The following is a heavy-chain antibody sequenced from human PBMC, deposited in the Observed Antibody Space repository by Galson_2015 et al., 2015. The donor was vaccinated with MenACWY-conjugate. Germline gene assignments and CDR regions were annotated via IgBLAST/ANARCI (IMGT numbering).Heavy chain of an antibody. CDR2: ISSSADRT. J-gene: IGHJ5*02. Sequence: SLRLSCAGSGFTFSRYAMSWVRQAPGKGLEWVSAISSSADRTYYTDSVKGRFTISRDNSKNTLYLQMDSLRAEDTAVYYCAQDRGYSSAWGQGTLVTVS. V-gene: IGHV3-23*01. CDR1: GFTFSRYA. D-gene: IGHD6-19*01. CDR3: AQDRGYSSA.